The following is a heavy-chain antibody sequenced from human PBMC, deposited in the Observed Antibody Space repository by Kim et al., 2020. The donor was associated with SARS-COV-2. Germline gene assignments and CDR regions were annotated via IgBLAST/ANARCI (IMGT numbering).Heavy chain of an antibody. D-gene: IGHD3-10*01. V-gene: IGHV3-23*01. J-gene: IGHJ6*02. CDR1: GFTFSSYA. Sequence: GGSLRLSCAASGFTFSSYAMSWVRQAPGKGLEWVSAISGSGGSTYYADSVKGRFTISRDNSKNTLYLQMNSLRAEYTAVYYCAKTMVRGVIITGGMDVWGQGTTVTVSS. CDR3: AKTMVRGVIITGGMDV. CDR2: ISGSGGST.